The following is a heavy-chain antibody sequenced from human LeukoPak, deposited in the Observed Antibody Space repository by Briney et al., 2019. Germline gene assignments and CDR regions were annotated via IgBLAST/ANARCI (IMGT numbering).Heavy chain of an antibody. Sequence: GGSLRLSCAASGFTFSTYSMNWVRQAPGKGLEWVSYITSSSSTIYYADSVRGRFTISRDNAKNSLYLQMDSLRDEDTAVYYCARVDWMIGAFDIWGQGTMVTVSS. CDR3: ARVDWMIGAFDI. CDR2: ITSSSSTI. D-gene: IGHD3-22*01. V-gene: IGHV3-48*02. CDR1: GFTFSTYS. J-gene: IGHJ3*02.